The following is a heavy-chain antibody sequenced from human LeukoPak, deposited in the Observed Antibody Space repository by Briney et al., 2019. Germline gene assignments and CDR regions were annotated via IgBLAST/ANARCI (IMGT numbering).Heavy chain of an antibody. CDR1: GGSISSYY. CDR2: IYTSGST. D-gene: IGHD6-13*01. CDR3: ARLGSSWYFWFDP. V-gene: IGHV4-4*09. Sequence: SETLSLTCTVSGGSISSYYWSWIRQPPGKGLEWIGYIYTSGSTNYNPSLKSRVTISVDTSKNQSSLKLGSVTAADTAVYYCARLGSSWYFWFDPWGQGTLVTVSS. J-gene: IGHJ5*02.